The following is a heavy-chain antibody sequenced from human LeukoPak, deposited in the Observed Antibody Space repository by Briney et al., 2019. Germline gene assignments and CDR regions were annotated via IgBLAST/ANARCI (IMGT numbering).Heavy chain of an antibody. CDR3: AKDLRDDYGDYVLDDYYYYGMDV. V-gene: IGHV3-23*01. Sequence: GGSLRLSCVGSGFTSIAYALTWARQAPGKGLEWVSGISGGGVTTYYADSVKGRFTISRDNSKNTLYLQMNSLRAEDTAVYYCAKDLRDDYGDYVLDDYYYYGMDVWGQGTTVTVSS. J-gene: IGHJ6*02. CDR1: GFTSIAYA. CDR2: ISGGGVTT. D-gene: IGHD4-17*01.